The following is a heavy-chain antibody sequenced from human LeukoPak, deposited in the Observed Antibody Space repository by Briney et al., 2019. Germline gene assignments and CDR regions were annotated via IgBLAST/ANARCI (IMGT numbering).Heavy chain of an antibody. CDR1: GFTFSSYA. CDR3: AKGKYYYDSSGYLYYFDY. Sequence: GGSLRLSCAASGFTFSSYAMSWVRQAPGKGQEWVSAISGSGGSTYYADSVKGRFTISRDNSKNTLYLQMNSLRAEDTAVYYCAKGKYYYDSSGYLYYFDYWGQGTLVTVSS. D-gene: IGHD3-22*01. V-gene: IGHV3-23*01. CDR2: ISGSGGST. J-gene: IGHJ4*02.